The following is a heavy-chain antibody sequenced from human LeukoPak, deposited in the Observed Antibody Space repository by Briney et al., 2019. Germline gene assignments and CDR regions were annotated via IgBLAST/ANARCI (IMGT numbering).Heavy chain of an antibody. CDR1: GYTFNRYG. V-gene: IGHV7-4-1*02. J-gene: IGHJ4*02. CDR2: INTNTGNP. CDR3: ARDSISGSYVHYDN. D-gene: IGHD1-26*01. Sequence: ASVKVSCKASGYTFNRYGMNWVRQAPGQGLEWMGWINTNTGNPTYAQGFTGRFVFSLDTSVSTAYLQINSLKAEDTAVYYCARDSISGSYVHYDNWGQGTPVTVSS.